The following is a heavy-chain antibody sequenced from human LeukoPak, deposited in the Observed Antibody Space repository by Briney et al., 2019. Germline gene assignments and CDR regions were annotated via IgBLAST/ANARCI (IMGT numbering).Heavy chain of an antibody. CDR3: AKGTVSSGSNWFDP. V-gene: IGHV3-30*18. J-gene: IGHJ5*02. CDR1: GFTFSSYG. CDR2: ISYDGSNK. Sequence: PGGSLRLSCAASGFTFSSYGMHWVRQAPGKGLEWVAVISYDGSNKYYTDSVKGRFTISRDNSKNTLYLQMNSLRAEDTAVYYCAKGTVSSGSNWFDPWGQGTLVTVSS. D-gene: IGHD6-19*01.